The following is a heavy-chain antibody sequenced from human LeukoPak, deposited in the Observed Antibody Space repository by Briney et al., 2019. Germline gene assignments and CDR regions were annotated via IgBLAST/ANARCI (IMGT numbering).Heavy chain of an antibody. CDR3: ARLSSSYDY. CDR2: IYYSGST. J-gene: IGHJ4*02. V-gene: IGHV4-39*01. D-gene: IGHD6-13*01. CDR1: DASISSRTYY. Sequence: SETLSLTCTVSDASISSRTYYWGWIRQPPGKGLEWIGIIYYSGSTYYNPSLKSRVTISVDTSWTQFSLKVSYVTAADTAVYYCARLSSSYDYWGQGTLVTVSS.